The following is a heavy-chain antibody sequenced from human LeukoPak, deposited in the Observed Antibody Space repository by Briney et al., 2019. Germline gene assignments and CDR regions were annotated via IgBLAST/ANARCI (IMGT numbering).Heavy chain of an antibody. CDR1: GYTFTSYG. J-gene: IGHJ5*02. V-gene: IGHV1-18*01. CDR3: AREADYCSSTSCPNWFDP. D-gene: IGHD2-2*01. Sequence: ASVKVSCKASGYTFTSYGISWVRQAPGQGLEWMGWISAYNGNTNYAQKLQGRVTMTTDTPTSTAYMELRSLRSDDTAVYYCAREADYCSSTSCPNWFDPWGQGTLVTVSS. CDR2: ISAYNGNT.